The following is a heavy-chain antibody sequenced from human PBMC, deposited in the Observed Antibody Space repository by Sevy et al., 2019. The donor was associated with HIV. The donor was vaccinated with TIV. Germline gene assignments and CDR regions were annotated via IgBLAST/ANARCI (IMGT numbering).Heavy chain of an antibody. Sequence: GGSLRLSCAASGFTFSSYSMNWVRQAPGKGLEWVSSISSSSSYIYYADSVKGRFTISRDNAKKSLYLQMNSLRAEDTAVYYCAREHYYDSSGYYYDDAFDIWGQGTMVTVSS. CDR3: AREHYYDSSGYYYDDAFDI. D-gene: IGHD3-22*01. CDR1: GFTFSSYS. CDR2: ISSSSSYI. V-gene: IGHV3-21*01. J-gene: IGHJ3*02.